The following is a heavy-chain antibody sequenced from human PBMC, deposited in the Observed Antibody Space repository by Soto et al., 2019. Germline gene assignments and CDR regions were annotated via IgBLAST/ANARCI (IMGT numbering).Heavy chain of an antibody. Sequence: EVQLLESGGGLVQPGGSLRLSCAASGFTFSSYAMTWVRQAPGKGLEWVSLIGESGTPTYYADSVKGRFTISRDNSGNTLFLEMYSLRAEDTAVYYCARYIPGVLYYGLDVWGQGTTVTVSS. CDR3: ARYIPGVLYYGLDV. CDR1: GFTFSSYA. CDR2: IGESGTPT. D-gene: IGHD2-2*01. V-gene: IGHV3-23*01. J-gene: IGHJ6*02.